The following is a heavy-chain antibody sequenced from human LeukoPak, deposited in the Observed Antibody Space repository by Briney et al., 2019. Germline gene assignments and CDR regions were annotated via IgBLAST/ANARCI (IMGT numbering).Heavy chain of an antibody. D-gene: IGHD3-3*01. CDR2: IYYSGST. J-gene: IGHJ5*02. CDR3: ARLFGVVTDNWFDP. Sequence: SETLSLTCTVSGCSISSSSYYWGWLREPPGKGLEWIGSIYYSGSTYYNPSLKSRVTISVDTSKNQFSLKLSSVTAADTAVYYCARLFGVVTDNWFDPWGQGTLVTVSS. V-gene: IGHV4-39*01. CDR1: GCSISSSSYY.